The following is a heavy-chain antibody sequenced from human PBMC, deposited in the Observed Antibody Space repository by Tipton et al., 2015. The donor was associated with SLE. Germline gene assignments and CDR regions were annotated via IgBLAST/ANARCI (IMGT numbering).Heavy chain of an antibody. CDR2: IYSGGSST. V-gene: IGHV3-23*03. CDR1: GFTFSSYA. CDR3: AKGSYQPPLDYYYYYMDV. D-gene: IGHD2-2*01. J-gene: IGHJ6*03. Sequence: SLRLSCAASGFTFSSYAMNWVRQAPGKGLEWVSVIYSGGSSTYYADSVKGRFTISRDNSKNTLYLQMNSLRAEDTAVYYCAKGSYQPPLDYYYYYMDVWGKGTTVTVSS.